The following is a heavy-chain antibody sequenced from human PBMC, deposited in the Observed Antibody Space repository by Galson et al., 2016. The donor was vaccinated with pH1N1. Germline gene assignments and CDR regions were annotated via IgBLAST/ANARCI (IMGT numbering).Heavy chain of an antibody. CDR3: AAGSGRSDFDY. V-gene: IGHV3-15*01. Sequence: SLRLSCAASGFTFKDAWMSWVRQAPGKELEWVGRIKSKTEGATRDFAAPVRGRFAISRDDSKSTVFLQMDSLKAEDTAVYYCAAGSGRSDFDYWGQGIQVTVSS. CDR2: IKSKTEGATR. D-gene: IGHD3-10*01. CDR1: GFTFKDAW. J-gene: IGHJ4*02.